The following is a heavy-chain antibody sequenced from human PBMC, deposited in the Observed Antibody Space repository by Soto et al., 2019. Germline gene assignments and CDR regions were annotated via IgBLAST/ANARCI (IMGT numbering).Heavy chain of an antibody. Sequence: PSETLSLTCTVSGGSISSSSYYWGWIRQPPGKGLEWIGSIYYSGSTYYNPSLKSRVTISVDTSKNQFSLKLSSVTAADTAVYYCARRDQLLNWFDPWGQGTLVTVSS. V-gene: IGHV4-39*01. J-gene: IGHJ5*02. CDR3: ARRDQLLNWFDP. D-gene: IGHD1-1*01. CDR2: IYYSGST. CDR1: GGSISSSSYY.